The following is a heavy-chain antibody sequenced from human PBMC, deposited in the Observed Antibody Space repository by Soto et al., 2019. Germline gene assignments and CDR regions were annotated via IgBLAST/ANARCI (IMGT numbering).Heavy chain of an antibody. V-gene: IGHV1-69*01. Sequence: QVQLVQSGAEVKKPGSSVKVSCKASGSTFSKYAISWVRQAPGQGLEWMGGLIPILGTAKYAQKFQGRVTSTADESTRTAFMELTSVRFEDTAVYYCARDSHDYIWGSYRNGMDVWGQGTTVSVSS. CDR1: GSTFSKYA. D-gene: IGHD3-16*02. J-gene: IGHJ6*02. CDR2: LIPILGTA. CDR3: ARDSHDYIWGSYRNGMDV.